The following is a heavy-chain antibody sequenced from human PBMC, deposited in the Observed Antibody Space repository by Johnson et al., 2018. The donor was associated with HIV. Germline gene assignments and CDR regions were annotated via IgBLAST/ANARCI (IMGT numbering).Heavy chain of an antibody. CDR1: GFTFSDYG. CDR2: ISHDGSTK. Sequence: QVQLVESGGGVVQPGRSLRLSCATSGFTFSDYGMHWVRQAPGKGLECVAVISHDGSTKYFAVSVKGLFPISRDNSTNRLYLPMNSLRAADTAVYYCANMEYGDYVHDAFDIWGQGTMVTVSS. J-gene: IGHJ3*02. CDR3: ANMEYGDYVHDAFDI. V-gene: IGHV3-30*18. D-gene: IGHD4-17*01.